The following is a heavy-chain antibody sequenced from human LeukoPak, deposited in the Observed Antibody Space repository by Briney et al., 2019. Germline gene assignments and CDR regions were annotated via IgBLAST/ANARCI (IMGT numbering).Heavy chain of an antibody. CDR3: ARSYFDY. CDR2: IYSSGST. J-gene: IGHJ4*02. V-gene: IGHV4-61*02. Sequence: PSQTLSLTCTVSGGSISSGSYYWSWIRQPAGRGLEWIGRIYSSGSTNYNPSLKSRVTISVDTSKNQFSLKLSPVTAADTAVYYCARSYFDYWGQGTLVTVSS. CDR1: GGSISSGSYY.